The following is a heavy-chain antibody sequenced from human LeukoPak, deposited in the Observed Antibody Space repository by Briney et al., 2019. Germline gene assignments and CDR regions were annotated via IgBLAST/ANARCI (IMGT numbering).Heavy chain of an antibody. CDR2: IKQDGSEK. J-gene: IGHJ4*02. D-gene: IGHD1-26*01. CDR1: GITFSSFW. V-gene: IGHV3-7*01. CDR3: ARVGPLHYPVDS. Sequence: GGSLRLSCAVSGITFSSFWMSWVRQAPGKGLEWVANIKQDGSEKYYVDSVKGRFTISRDNAKNSVYLQMNSLRAEDTAVYYCARVGPLHYPVDSWGQGTLVTVSS.